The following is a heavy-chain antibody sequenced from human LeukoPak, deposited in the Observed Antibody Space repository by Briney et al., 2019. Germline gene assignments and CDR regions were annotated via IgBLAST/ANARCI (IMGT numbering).Heavy chain of an antibody. J-gene: IGHJ6*04. V-gene: IGHV1-69*06. Sequence: SVNVSFTASAGTFSSYAISWVRQAPGHGLEWKGRIIPIFGTANYAQKFQGRVTITADNSTSTAYMEVSSVRSEDTAVYYCARGIAAAGPLYYYCYGMDVWGKGATVTVSS. D-gene: IGHD6-13*01. CDR2: IIPIFGTA. CDR3: ARGIAAAGPLYYYCYGMDV. CDR1: AGTFSSYA.